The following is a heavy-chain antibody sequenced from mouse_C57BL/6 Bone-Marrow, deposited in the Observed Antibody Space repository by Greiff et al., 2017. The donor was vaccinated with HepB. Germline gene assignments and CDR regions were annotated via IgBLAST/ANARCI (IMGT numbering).Heavy chain of an antibody. CDR1: GYTFTSYW. CDR3: ASMYYYGSSPFWSDAMDY. V-gene: IGHV1-55*01. Sequence: QVQLQQPGAELVKPGASVKMSCKASGYTFTSYWITWVKQRPGQGLEWIGDIYPGSGSTNYNEKFKSKATLTVDTSSSTAYMQLSSLTSEDSAVYYCASMYYYGSSPFWSDAMDYWGQGTSVTVSS. CDR2: IYPGSGST. J-gene: IGHJ4*01. D-gene: IGHD1-1*01.